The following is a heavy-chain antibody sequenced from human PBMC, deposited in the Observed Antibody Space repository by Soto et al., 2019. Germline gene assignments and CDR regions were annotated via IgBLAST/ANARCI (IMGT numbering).Heavy chain of an antibody. CDR3: ARAGDPKYCSGGSCYGGSARTWFDP. Sequence: PSETLSLTCTVSGGSISSSSYFWGWIRQPPGKGLEWIGSIYYSGSTYYNPSLKSRVTVSVDTSKNQFSLKLSSVTAADTAVYYCARAGDPKYCSGGSCYGGSARTWFDPWGQGTLVTVS. V-gene: IGHV4-39*07. CDR2: IYYSGST. D-gene: IGHD2-15*01. J-gene: IGHJ5*02. CDR1: GGSISSSSYF.